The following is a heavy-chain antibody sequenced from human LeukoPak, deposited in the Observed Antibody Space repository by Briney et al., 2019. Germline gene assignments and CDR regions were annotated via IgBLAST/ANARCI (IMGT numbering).Heavy chain of an antibody. Sequence: GGSLRLSCVASGFTFSSYGMHWVRQAPGKGLVWVALISYDGSNKYYADSVRGRFTISRDNSKNTLYLQMNSLRAEDTAVYYCTKPPEVGATVGYFDYWGQGTLVTVSS. CDR1: GFTFSSYG. J-gene: IGHJ4*02. CDR3: TKPPEVGATVGYFDY. V-gene: IGHV3-30*18. CDR2: ISYDGSNK. D-gene: IGHD1-26*01.